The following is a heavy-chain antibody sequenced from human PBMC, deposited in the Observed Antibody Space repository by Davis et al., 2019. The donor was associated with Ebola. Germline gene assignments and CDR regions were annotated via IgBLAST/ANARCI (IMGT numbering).Heavy chain of an antibody. CDR1: GGSVSSGSYY. CDR3: ARRSLGYYYGMDV. V-gene: IGHV4-39*01. J-gene: IGHJ6*02. CDR2: IYYSGST. Sequence: MPSETLSLTCTVSGGSVSSGSYYWGWIRQPPGKGLEWIGSIYYSGSTYYNPSLKSRVTISVDTSKNQFSLKLSSVTAADTAVYYCARRSLGYYYGMDVWGQGTTVTVSS. D-gene: IGHD7-27*01.